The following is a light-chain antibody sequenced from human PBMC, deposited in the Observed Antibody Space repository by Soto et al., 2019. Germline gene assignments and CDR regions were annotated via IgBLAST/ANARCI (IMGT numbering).Light chain of an antibody. CDR3: QQYHSYWT. Sequence: QMTQSPSTLSASVGDRSTITCRASQNIRSRLAWFQQKPGKAPKLLIYDDSSLESGVPQRFSGSGSGTEFTLTISSLQTDDFSTYYCQQYHSYWTVGQGTKVDIK. V-gene: IGKV1-5*01. CDR2: DDS. CDR1: QNIRSR. J-gene: IGKJ1*01.